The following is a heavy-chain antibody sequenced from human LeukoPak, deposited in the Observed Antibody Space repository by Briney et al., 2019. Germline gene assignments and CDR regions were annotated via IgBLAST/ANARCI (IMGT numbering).Heavy chain of an antibody. CDR2: ISYDGSNK. J-gene: IGHJ4*02. Sequence: GGSLRLSCAASGFTFSSYAMHWVRQAPGKGLEWVAVISYDGSNKYYADSVKGRFTISRDNSKNTLYLQMNSLRAEDTAVYYCATDLDSGYGYYFDYWGQGTLVTVFS. CDR3: ATDLDSGYGYYFDY. D-gene: IGHD5-12*01. CDR1: GFTFSSYA. V-gene: IGHV3-30-3*01.